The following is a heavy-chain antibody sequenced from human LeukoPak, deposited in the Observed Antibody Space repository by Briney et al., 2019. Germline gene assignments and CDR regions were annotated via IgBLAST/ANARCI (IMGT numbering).Heavy chain of an antibody. J-gene: IGHJ4*02. Sequence: ASVKVSCKASGYTFTSYGISWVRQAPGQGLEWMGWISAYNGNTNYAQKLQGRVTMTTDTSTSTAYMGLRSLRSDDTAVYYCARALDTYYYDSSGYYGDYWGQGTLVTVSS. CDR3: ARALDTYYYDSSGYYGDY. D-gene: IGHD3-22*01. CDR2: ISAYNGNT. CDR1: GYTFTSYG. V-gene: IGHV1-18*01.